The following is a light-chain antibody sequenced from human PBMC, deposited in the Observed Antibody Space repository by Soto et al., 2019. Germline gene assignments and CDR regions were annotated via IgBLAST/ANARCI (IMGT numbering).Light chain of an antibody. CDR2: DAS. V-gene: IGKV1-33*01. J-gene: IGKJ5*01. Sequence: DIQMTQSPSSLSASVGDRVTITCQASHDISNYLNWYQQKPGKAPKLLIYDASNLETGVPSRFSGSRSGADYSFTISGRQAEDIATYYCQQYENLPITVGQGTRLEIK. CDR3: QQYENLPIT. CDR1: HDISNY.